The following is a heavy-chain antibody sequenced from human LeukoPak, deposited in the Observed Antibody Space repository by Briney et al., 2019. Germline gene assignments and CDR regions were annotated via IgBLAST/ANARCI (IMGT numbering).Heavy chain of an antibody. CDR2: MSHDGSKQ. CDR1: GFTFSTYA. CDR3: AKAQDYYGSGSRTYFDY. V-gene: IGHV3-30*18. D-gene: IGHD3-10*01. J-gene: IGHJ4*02. Sequence: GGSLRLSCAASGFTFSTYAMHWVRQAPGKGLEYVSIMSHDGSKQYYADSVKGRFTISRDNSKNTLYLQMNSLRAEDTAVYYCAKAQDYYGSGSRTYFDYWGQGTLVTVSS.